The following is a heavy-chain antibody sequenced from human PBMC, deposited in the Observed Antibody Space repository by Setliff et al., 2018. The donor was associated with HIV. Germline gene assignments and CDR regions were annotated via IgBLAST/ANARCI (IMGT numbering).Heavy chain of an antibody. J-gene: IGHJ5*01. Sequence: GESLKISCRGFGYNFNNYWIDWVRQMPGKGLEWMGTIYPSDSDTKYNPSFQGHVSISADRSISTAYLQWSSLRASDTAIYYCAKAGGDSWGQGTLVTVS. CDR3: AKAGGDS. V-gene: IGHV5-51*01. CDR2: IYPSDSDT. CDR1: GYNFNNYW. D-gene: IGHD3-10*01.